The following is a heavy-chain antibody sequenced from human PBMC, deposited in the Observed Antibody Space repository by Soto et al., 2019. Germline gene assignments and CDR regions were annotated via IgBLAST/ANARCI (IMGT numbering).Heavy chain of an antibody. D-gene: IGHD2-21*02. Sequence: ASVKVSCKASGYTFTSYGISWVRQAPGQGLEWMGWISAYNGNTNYAQKLQGRVTMTTDTSTSTAYMELRSLRSDDTAVYYCARDLGVTAPSGYFDYWGQGTLVTVSS. CDR2: ISAYNGNT. J-gene: IGHJ4*02. CDR3: ARDLGVTAPSGYFDY. V-gene: IGHV1-18*04. CDR1: GYTFTSYG.